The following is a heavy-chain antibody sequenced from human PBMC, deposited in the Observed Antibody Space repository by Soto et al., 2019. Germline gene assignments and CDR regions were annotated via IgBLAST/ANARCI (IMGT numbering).Heavy chain of an antibody. V-gene: IGHV1-69*13. CDR1: GGTFSSYA. D-gene: IGHD5-12*01. Sequence: SVKVSCKASGGTFSSYAISWVRQAPGQGLEWMGGIIPIFGTANYAQKFQGRVTITADESISTAYLQWSSLKASDTAMYYCARLKSWLRSPTDAFDIWGQGTMVTVSS. CDR2: IIPIFGTA. CDR3: ARLKSWLRSPTDAFDI. J-gene: IGHJ3*02.